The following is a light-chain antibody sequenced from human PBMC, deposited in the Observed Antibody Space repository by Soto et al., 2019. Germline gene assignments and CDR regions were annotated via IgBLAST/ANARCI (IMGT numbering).Light chain of an antibody. CDR3: QQYNHWWT. CDR1: QSVSRN. J-gene: IGKJ1*01. V-gene: IGKV3-15*01. Sequence: DIEMTQSPSTLSVSPGDRATISCRASQSVSRNLVWYQQKPGQAPRLLIYGASTRATGVPGRFSGTGSGTEFTLTISRLPSEDSAVYYCQQYNHWWTFGQGTKVEI. CDR2: GAS.